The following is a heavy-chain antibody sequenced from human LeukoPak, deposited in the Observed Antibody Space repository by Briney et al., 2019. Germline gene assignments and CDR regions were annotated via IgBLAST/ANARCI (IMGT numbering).Heavy chain of an antibody. V-gene: IGHV3-23*01. CDR1: GFTSSSYG. D-gene: IGHD1-26*01. CDR2: ISGSDGST. Sequence: RGSLRLSCAASGFTSSSYGMSWVRQAPGKGLEWVSAISGSDGSTYYADSVKGRFTISRDNSKNTLYLQLNSLRAEDTAVYYCAKEEYSGSLLTLDYWGQGTLVTVSS. J-gene: IGHJ4*02. CDR3: AKEEYSGSLLTLDY.